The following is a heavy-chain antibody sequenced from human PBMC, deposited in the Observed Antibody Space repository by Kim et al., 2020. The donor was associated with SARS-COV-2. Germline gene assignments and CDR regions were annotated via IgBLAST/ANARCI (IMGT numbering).Heavy chain of an antibody. CDR3: AREGGGSSGWSWFDP. V-gene: IGHV3-21*01. D-gene: IGHD6-19*01. Sequence: DSGRRRFTISRDNATNSPYLQMNSLRAEDTAVYYCAREGGGSSGWSWFDPWGQGTLVTVSS. J-gene: IGHJ5*02.